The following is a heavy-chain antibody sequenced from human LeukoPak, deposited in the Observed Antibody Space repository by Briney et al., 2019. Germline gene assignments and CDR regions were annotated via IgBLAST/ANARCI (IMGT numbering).Heavy chain of an antibody. D-gene: IGHD1-14*01. J-gene: IGHJ4*02. V-gene: IGHV3-48*02. CDR2: IGGSSSTI. CDR1: GFTFSSYS. CDR3: ARETSNYFDS. Sequence: HPGGSLRLSCAASGFTFSSYSMNWVRQAPGQGLEWVSFIGGSSSTIYYADSVKGRFTISRDNAKNSLYLQLNSLRDEDTAVYFCARETSNYFDSWGQGTLVTVSS.